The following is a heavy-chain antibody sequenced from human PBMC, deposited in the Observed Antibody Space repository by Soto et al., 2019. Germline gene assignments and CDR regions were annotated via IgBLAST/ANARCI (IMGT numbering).Heavy chain of an antibody. CDR3: ARGARNWNYFVY. Sequence: QVQLQESGPGLVKPSETLSLTCTVSGGSVSSGSYYWSWIRQPPGKGLEWIGYIYYSGSTNYNPSLKGRVTISVDTSKNQFSLKLSSVTAADTAVYYCARGARNWNYFVYWGQGTLVTVSS. J-gene: IGHJ4*02. V-gene: IGHV4-61*01. CDR1: GGSVSSGSYY. D-gene: IGHD1-1*01. CDR2: IYYSGST.